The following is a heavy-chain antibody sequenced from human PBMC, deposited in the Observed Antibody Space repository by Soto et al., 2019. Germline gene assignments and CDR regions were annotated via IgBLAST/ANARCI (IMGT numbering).Heavy chain of an antibody. CDR1: GGSISSSSYY. CDR3: ARSMTTVVTLDY. Sequence: PSETLSLTCTVSGGSISSSSYYWGWIRQPPGKGLEWIGSIYYSGSTYYNPSLKSQVTISVDTSKNQFSLKLSSVTAADTAVYYCARSMTTVVTLDYWGQGTLVTVSS. J-gene: IGHJ4*02. V-gene: IGHV4-39*01. D-gene: IGHD4-17*01. CDR2: IYYSGST.